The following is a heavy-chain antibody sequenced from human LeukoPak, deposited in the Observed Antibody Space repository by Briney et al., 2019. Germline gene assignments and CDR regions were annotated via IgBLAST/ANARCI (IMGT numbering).Heavy chain of an antibody. J-gene: IGHJ3*02. V-gene: IGHV3-23*01. CDR3: AKPVSHNSSWYIAFDI. D-gene: IGHD6-13*01. CDR1: GFTFSTSA. CDR2: ILGSGGDT. Sequence: GGSLRLSCAASGFTFSTSAMTWVRQAPGKGLEWVSVILGSGGDTYYADSVKGRFTISRDNSKNTLYLQMDSLRAEDTAVYYCAKPVSHNSSWYIAFDIWGQGTMVTVSS.